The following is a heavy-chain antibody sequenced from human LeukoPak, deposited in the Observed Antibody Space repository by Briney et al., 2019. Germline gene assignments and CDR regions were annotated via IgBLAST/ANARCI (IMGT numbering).Heavy chain of an antibody. V-gene: IGHV1-2*02. D-gene: IGHD3-10*01. CDR2: LNLNSGGT. J-gene: IGHJ4*02. CDR3: ARAHYYYGSGSHKGGFDY. CDR1: GFTFNGYY. Sequence: SSVKVSCSASGFTFNGYYMYWVRQAPGQGLEWMGWLNLNSGGTKYSHKFEGRVTMTRDTSISTSYMELSNLRSDDTAVYHCARAHYYYGSGSHKGGFDYWGQGTLVTVSS.